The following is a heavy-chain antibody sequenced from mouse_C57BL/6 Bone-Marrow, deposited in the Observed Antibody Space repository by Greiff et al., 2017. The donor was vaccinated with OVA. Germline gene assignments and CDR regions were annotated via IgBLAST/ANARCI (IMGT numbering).Heavy chain of an antibody. CDR1: GFTFSDYY. Sequence: EVQVVESGGGLVQPGGSLKLSCAASGFTFSDYYMYWVRQTPEKRLEWVAYISNGGGSTYYPDTVKGRFTISRDNAKNTLYLQMSRLKSEDTAMYYCARQGPGTGVAYWGQGTLVTVSA. D-gene: IGHD4-1*01. V-gene: IGHV5-12*01. J-gene: IGHJ3*01. CDR2: ISNGGGST. CDR3: ARQGPGTGVAY.